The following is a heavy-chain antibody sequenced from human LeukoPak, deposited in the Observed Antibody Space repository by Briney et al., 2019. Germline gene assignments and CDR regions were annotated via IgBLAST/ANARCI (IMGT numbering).Heavy chain of an antibody. CDR3: ARDRTGTDAFDI. Sequence: GASVKVSCKASGYTFTGYYMHWVRQAPGQGLEWMGWVNPNSGGTNYAQKFQGRVTMTRDTSISTAYMELSRLRSDDTAVYYCARDRTGTDAFDIWGQGTMVTVSS. V-gene: IGHV1-2*02. J-gene: IGHJ3*02. CDR2: VNPNSGGT. D-gene: IGHD7-27*01. CDR1: GYTFTGYY.